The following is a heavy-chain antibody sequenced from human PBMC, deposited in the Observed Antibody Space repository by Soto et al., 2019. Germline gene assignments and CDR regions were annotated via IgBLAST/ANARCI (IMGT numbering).Heavy chain of an antibody. Sequence: QMQLQESGPGLVKPSETLSLTCTVSNGSISTTSYNWGWIRQSPGKGLEWIGTIFYTGTTSYNPSLKSRVPITVDTSNNQFALKLASVTAADTAVYYCARHGAFWGQGILVVVSS. CDR1: NGSISTTSYN. CDR2: IFYTGTT. V-gene: IGHV4-39*01. J-gene: IGHJ4*02. D-gene: IGHD3-10*01. CDR3: ARHGAF.